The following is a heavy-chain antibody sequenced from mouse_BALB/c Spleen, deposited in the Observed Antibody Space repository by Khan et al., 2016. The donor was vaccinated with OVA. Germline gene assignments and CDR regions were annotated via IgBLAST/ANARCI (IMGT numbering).Heavy chain of an antibody. CDR1: GFTFSSFG. Sequence: EVALVESGGGLVQPGGSRKLSCAASGFTFSSFGMHWVRQAPEKGLEWVAYISSGSATIYYADIVKGRFTISRDNPKNTLFLQMSSLRSEDTAMYYCARSMITTWYFDVWGAGTTVTVSS. D-gene: IGHD2-4*01. CDR3: ARSMITTWYFDV. J-gene: IGHJ1*01. CDR2: ISSGSATI. V-gene: IGHV5-17*02.